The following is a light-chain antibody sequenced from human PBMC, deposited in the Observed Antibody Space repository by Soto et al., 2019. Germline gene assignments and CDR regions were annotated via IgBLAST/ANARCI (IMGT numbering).Light chain of an antibody. J-gene: IGKJ1*01. Sequence: DIQMTQSPSTLSASVGDRVTITCRASQSISSWLAWYQQKPGKAPKLLIYKASSLASGVPSRFSGSGSGTEFTLTISSLQPDDFATYYCQQYNSYSWTFGQGPRWKSN. CDR1: QSISSW. V-gene: IGKV1-5*03. CDR2: KAS. CDR3: QQYNSYSWT.